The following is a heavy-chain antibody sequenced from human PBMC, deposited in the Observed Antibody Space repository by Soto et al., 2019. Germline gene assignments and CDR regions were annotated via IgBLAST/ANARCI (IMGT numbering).Heavy chain of an antibody. V-gene: IGHV1-69*13. Sequence: SVKVSCKASGVPFSSYAISWVRQAPGQGLEWMGGIIPIFGTANYAQKFQGRVTITADESTSTAYMELSSLRSEDTAVYYCARTVRGELDYYYYMDVWGKGTTVTVSS. CDR2: IIPIFGTA. J-gene: IGHJ6*03. CDR1: GVPFSSYA. D-gene: IGHD1-26*01. CDR3: ARTVRGELDYYYYMDV.